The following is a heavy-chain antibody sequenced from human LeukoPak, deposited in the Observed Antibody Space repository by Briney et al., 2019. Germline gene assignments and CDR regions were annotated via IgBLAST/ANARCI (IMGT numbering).Heavy chain of an antibody. J-gene: IGHJ4*02. CDR3: SRENGAFSPFGY. CDR2: ISLTGLT. CDR1: GGSVSNTNW. D-gene: IGHD2-8*01. Sequence: SETLSLTCGVSGGSVSNTNWWSWVRQPPGQGLEWIGEISLTGLTHYNPSLESRVTVSLDKPKNQLSLNLTSVTAADTAVYYCSRENGAFSPFGYWGQGTLVTVLS. V-gene: IGHV4-4*02.